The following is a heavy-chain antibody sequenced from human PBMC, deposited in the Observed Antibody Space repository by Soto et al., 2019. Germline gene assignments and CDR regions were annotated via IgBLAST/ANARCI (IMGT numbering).Heavy chain of an antibody. CDR1: GYIFVNYG. Sequence: QVQLVQSGDEVKKPGASVKVSCKASGYIFVNYGIAWVRQAPRQGLEGMGWISPYTGNTHSASKVQGRLTMTTDKSTSTAYMDLGSLTSDDTAVYYCVMVDNYVTPTPQDVWGQGTTVTVSS. CDR2: ISPYTGNT. D-gene: IGHD3-16*01. V-gene: IGHV1-18*01. J-gene: IGHJ6*02. CDR3: VMVDNYVTPTPQDV.